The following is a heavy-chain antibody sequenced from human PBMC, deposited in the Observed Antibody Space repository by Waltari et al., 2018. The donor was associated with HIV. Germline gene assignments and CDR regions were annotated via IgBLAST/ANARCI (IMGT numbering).Heavy chain of an antibody. V-gene: IGHV4-4*02. CDR2: ISQSGDT. J-gene: IGHJ6*03. D-gene: IGHD6-6*01. CDR3: ARVAARTSYYFYYMDV. Sequence: QVQVQESGPGLVKPSGTLSLTCAVSGVSISSTNWWSWVRQPPGKGLEWIGEISQSGDTNYNPSLKSRVAISVDKSKTQFSLMLSSVTAADTAVYYCARVAARTSYYFYYMDVWGGGTTVTVSS. CDR1: GVSISSTNW.